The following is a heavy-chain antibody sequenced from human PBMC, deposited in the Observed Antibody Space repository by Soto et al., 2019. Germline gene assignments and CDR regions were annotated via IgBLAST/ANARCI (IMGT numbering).Heavy chain of an antibody. CDR3: ARISQYDFWSGYYYFFDY. V-gene: IGHV1-18*01. Sequence: QVHLVQSGAEVEKPGASVKVSCKASGYTFTDYGISWVRQAPGQGLQWMGWITAFNGNTKYAQQFQGRVTMTTDTSTSTSYMELRSLDSDDTAVYYCARISQYDFWSGYYYFFDYWGQGTLVTVSS. CDR1: GYTFTDYG. J-gene: IGHJ4*02. D-gene: IGHD3-3*01. CDR2: ITAFNGNT.